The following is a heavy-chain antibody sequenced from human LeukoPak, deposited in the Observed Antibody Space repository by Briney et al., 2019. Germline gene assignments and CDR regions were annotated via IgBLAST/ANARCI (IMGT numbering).Heavy chain of an antibody. Sequence: PGGSLRLSCAASGFTFSSYAMHWVRQAPGKGLEWVAVISYDGSNKYYADSVKGRFTISRDNSKNMLYLQMNSLRAEDTAVYYYARDPDWNYFPYYYYYMDVWGKGTTVTVSS. J-gene: IGHJ6*03. CDR2: ISYDGSNK. CDR3: ARDPDWNYFPYYYYYMDV. D-gene: IGHD1-7*01. V-gene: IGHV3-30*01. CDR1: GFTFSSYA.